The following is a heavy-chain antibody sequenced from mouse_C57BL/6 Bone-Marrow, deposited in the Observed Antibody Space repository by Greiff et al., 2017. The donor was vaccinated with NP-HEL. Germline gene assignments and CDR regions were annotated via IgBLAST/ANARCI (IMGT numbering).Heavy chain of an antibody. CDR2: IDPENGDT. J-gene: IGHJ2*01. CDR3: TTEGLLYYFDY. Sequence: LQQSGAELVRPGASVKLSCTASGFNIKDDYMHWVKQRPEQGLEWIGWIDPENGDTEYASKFQGKATITADTSSNTAYLQLSSLTSEDTAVYYCTTEGLLYYFDYWGQGTTLTVSS. CDR1: GFNIKDDY. V-gene: IGHV14-4*01. D-gene: IGHD3-3*01.